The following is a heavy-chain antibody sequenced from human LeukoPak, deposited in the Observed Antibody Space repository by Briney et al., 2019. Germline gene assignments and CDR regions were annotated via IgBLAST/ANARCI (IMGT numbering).Heavy chain of an antibody. D-gene: IGHD5-12*01. CDR2: ISGSGGST. Sequence: GGSLRLSCAASGFTFSSYAMSWVRQAPGKGLEWVSAISGSGGSTYYADSVKGRFTISRGNSKNTLYLQMNSLRAEDTAVYYCAKEIVATIRYYYYYGMDVWGQGTTATVSS. CDR3: AKEIVATIRYYYYYGMDV. V-gene: IGHV3-23*01. CDR1: GFTFSSYA. J-gene: IGHJ6*02.